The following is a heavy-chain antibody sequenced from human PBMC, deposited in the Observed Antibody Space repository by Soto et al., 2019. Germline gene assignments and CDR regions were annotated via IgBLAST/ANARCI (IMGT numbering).Heavy chain of an antibody. CDR3: ARGYYSGSNPSAFDY. D-gene: IGHD1-26*01. J-gene: IGHJ4*02. V-gene: IGHV1-69*01. CDR1: GGTFSRYT. Sequence: QLQLVQSGAEVREPGSSVKVSCKASGGTFSRYTVIWVRQAPGQGLEWMGGITPTLNIAKYAEKFQGRVTITADESTSTVNMHLSSLRSEDTAAYFCARGYYSGSNPSAFDYWGQGTLVAVSS. CDR2: ITPTLNIA.